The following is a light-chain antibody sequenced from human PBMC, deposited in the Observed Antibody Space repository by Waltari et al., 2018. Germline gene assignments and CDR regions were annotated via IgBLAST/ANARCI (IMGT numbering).Light chain of an antibody. CDR2: EEN. V-gene: IGLV6-57*03. Sequence: NFMLTQPHSVSESPGKTVTISCTRSSGSIASNYGQWYQQRPGRAATTVTYEENKRPSGVPDRFSGASDSSSSSASQPSSGLKTEDEADYYCQAFDTGNQGFGGGTKLAVL. J-gene: IGLJ2*01. CDR1: SGSIASNY. CDR3: QAFDTGNQG.